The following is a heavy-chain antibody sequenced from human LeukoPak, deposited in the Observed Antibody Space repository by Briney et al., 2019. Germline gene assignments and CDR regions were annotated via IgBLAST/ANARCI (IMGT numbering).Heavy chain of an antibody. Sequence: SETLSLTCTVSGGSISSGGYYWSWIRQHPGKGLEWIGYIYYSGSTYYNPSLKSRVTISVDTSKNQFSLKLSSVTAADTAVYYCARDREASSWYSDLWGRGTLVTVSS. CDR2: IYYSGST. CDR1: GGSISSGGYY. D-gene: IGHD2-2*01. J-gene: IGHJ2*01. V-gene: IGHV4-31*03. CDR3: ARDREASSWYSDL.